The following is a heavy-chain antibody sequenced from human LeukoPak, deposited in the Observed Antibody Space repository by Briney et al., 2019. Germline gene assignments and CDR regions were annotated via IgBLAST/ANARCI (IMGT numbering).Heavy chain of an antibody. J-gene: IGHJ4*02. CDR2: ISGSGGST. CDR1: GFTFSSYA. V-gene: IGHV3-23*01. CDR3: AKDPLDGSSSWFDY. Sequence: GGSLRLSCAASGFTFSSYAMSWVGQAPGKGLEWVSAISGSGGSTYYADSVKGRFTISRDNSKNTLYLQMNSLRAEDTAVYYCAKDPLDGSSSWFDYWGQGTLVTVSS. D-gene: IGHD6-13*01.